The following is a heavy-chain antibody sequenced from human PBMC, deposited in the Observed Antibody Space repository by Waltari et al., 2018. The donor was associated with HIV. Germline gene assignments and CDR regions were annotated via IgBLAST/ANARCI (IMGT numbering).Heavy chain of an antibody. CDR1: GYPISSGYY. V-gene: IGHV4-38-2*01. CDR2: IQHGGST. Sequence: QVQLQESGPGLVKPSETLSLTCAVSGYPISSGYYWGWIRQPPGKGLEWLGSIQHGGSTYYNPSLKSRVTLSVDTSKNHFSLKLNSVTAADKAVYYCAGEVGYCSGGTCYSGWFDPWGQGTLVTVSS. CDR3: AGEVGYCSGGTCYSGWFDP. J-gene: IGHJ5*02. D-gene: IGHD2-15*01.